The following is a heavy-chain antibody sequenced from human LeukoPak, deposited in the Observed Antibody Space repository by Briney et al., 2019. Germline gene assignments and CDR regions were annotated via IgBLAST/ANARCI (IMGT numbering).Heavy chain of an antibody. D-gene: IGHD2-15*01. CDR1: GYSFTSYW. Sequence: PGDSLKVSCKGSGYSFTSYWIGWVRQMPGKGLEGMGSIYPGDSDTRYRPSFQGQVTISADKSISTAYLQWCSLKASDTAMYHCARREGAYCSGGSCYLFDYWGQGALVTVSS. CDR3: ARREGAYCSGGSCYLFDY. J-gene: IGHJ4*02. CDR2: IYPGDSDT. V-gene: IGHV5-51*03.